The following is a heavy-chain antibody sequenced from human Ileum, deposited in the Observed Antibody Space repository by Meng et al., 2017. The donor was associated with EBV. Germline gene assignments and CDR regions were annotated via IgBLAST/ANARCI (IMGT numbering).Heavy chain of an antibody. CDR1: GFSLSTSGVG. Sequence: QNPVKESAPTVVKPTQTLTLTCTCSGFSLSTSGVGVGWIRQPPGKALEWLAMIYGQGDKHYSPSLTSRLTITKDTSKNQVVLTMTNMDSVDTATYYCALRPRQLLRGWFDSWGQGALVTVSS. CDR2: IYGQGDK. D-gene: IGHD6-13*01. CDR3: ALRPRQLLRGWFDS. J-gene: IGHJ5*01. V-gene: IGHV2-5*01.